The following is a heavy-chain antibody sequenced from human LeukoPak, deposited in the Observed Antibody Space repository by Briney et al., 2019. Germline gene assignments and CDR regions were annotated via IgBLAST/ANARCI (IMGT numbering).Heavy chain of an antibody. Sequence: PSETLSLTCTVSGGSISRGGYFWSWIRQHPGKGLEWIGNIYNSGSTNYNPSLKSRITISVDTSTNQFSLKLNSVTAADTAVYYCARQGPSGYDFLYFDYWGQGTLVTVSS. CDR1: GGSISRGGYF. J-gene: IGHJ4*02. CDR2: IYNSGST. D-gene: IGHD5-12*01. CDR3: ARQGPSGYDFLYFDY. V-gene: IGHV4-31*03.